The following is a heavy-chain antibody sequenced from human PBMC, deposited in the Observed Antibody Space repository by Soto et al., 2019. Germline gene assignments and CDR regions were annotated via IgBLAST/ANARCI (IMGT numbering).Heavy chain of an antibody. CDR2: IYHSGST. D-gene: IGHD1-26*01. V-gene: IGHV4-4*02. Sequence: QVQLQESGPGLVKPSGTLSLTCAVSGGSISSSNWWSWVRQPPGKGLGWIGEIYHSGSTNYNPSLQSRVTISVDKSKTQYSLKLSSVTAADTAVYYCARVAGSYYYGMDVWGQGTTVTVSS. CDR1: GGSISSSNW. J-gene: IGHJ6*02. CDR3: ARVAGSYYYGMDV.